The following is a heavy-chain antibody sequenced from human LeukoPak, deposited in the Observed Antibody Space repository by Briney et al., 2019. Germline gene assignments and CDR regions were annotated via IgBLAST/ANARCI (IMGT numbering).Heavy chain of an antibody. Sequence: ASVKVSCKTSGYMFTGFFIHWVRQAPGQGLEWMGSVIPDNGGTSSAQRFQGRVNMTSDTSTRTAYLQLSGLRFEDTAVYYCAPLLWFGDFDYWGQGTPVTVSS. CDR1: GYMFTGFF. V-gene: IGHV1-2*02. J-gene: IGHJ4*02. D-gene: IGHD3-10*01. CDR3: APLLWFGDFDY. CDR2: VIPDNGGT.